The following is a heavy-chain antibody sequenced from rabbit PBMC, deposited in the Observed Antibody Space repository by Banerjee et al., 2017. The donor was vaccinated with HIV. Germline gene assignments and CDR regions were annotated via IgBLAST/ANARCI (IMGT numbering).Heavy chain of an antibody. J-gene: IGHJ4*01. V-gene: IGHV1S40*01. Sequence: VESGGGLVQPGESLKLSCKASGIDFSSYYYMCWVRQAPGKGLEWIACIDTSSGSTWYASWAKGRFTISKTSSTTVTLQMTSLTAADTATYFCARGYYDDYGNWSLWGPGTLVTV. CDR1: GIDFSSYYY. CDR2: IDTSSGST. CDR3: ARGYYDDYGNWSL. D-gene: IGHD2-1*01.